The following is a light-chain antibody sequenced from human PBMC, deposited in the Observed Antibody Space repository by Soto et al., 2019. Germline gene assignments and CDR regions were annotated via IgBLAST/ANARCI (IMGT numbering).Light chain of an antibody. CDR1: QSVGSD. Sequence: EIVMTQSPATLSVSPGERATLSCRASQSVGSDLAWYQQKPGQAPRLVIHGTSNRATGIPDRFSGSGSGTDFTLTISRLEPEDSAVYYCQQYGTSPRTFGQGTRLEIK. V-gene: IGKV3-20*01. CDR3: QQYGTSPRT. CDR2: GTS. J-gene: IGKJ5*01.